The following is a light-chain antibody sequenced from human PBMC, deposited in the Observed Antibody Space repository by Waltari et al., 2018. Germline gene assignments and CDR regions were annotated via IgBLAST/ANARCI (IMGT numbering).Light chain of an antibody. V-gene: IGKV1-39*01. CDR3: QHSYSTPPFT. Sequence: DIQMTQSPSSLPASVGARVTISCRASQTISIYLNWFQQKPGKAPKLLIYAASSLQSGVPSRFSGSGSGTDFTLTISSLQPEDFATYYCQHSYSTPPFTFGPGTKVDIK. J-gene: IGKJ3*01. CDR2: AAS. CDR1: QTISIY.